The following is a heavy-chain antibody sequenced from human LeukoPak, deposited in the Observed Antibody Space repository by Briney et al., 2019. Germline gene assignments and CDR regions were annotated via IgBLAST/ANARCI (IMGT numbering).Heavy chain of an antibody. CDR2: IWYDGSNK. V-gene: IGHV3-33*01. D-gene: IGHD3-9*01. CDR3: ARGDRYYDILTGYYSPVDY. CDR1: GFTFSSYG. J-gene: IGHJ4*02. Sequence: GGSLRLSCAASGFTFSSYGMHWVRQAPGKGLEWVAVIWYDGSNKYYADSVKGRFTISRDNSKNTLYLQMNSLRAEDTAMYYCARGDRYYDILTGYYSPVDYWGQGTLVTVSS.